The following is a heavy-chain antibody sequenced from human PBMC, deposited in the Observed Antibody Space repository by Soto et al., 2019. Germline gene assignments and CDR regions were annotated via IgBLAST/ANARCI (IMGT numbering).Heavy chain of an antibody. CDR1: GFTFSSYS. Sequence: EVQLVESGGGLVKPGGSLRLSCAASGFTFSSYSMNWVRQAPGKGLEWVSSISSSSSYIYYADSVKGRFTISRDNAKNSLYLQMNSLRAEDTAVYYCARDGSSSLRYYYYGMDVWGQGTTVTVSS. D-gene: IGHD6-13*01. V-gene: IGHV3-21*01. CDR3: ARDGSSSLRYYYYGMDV. CDR2: ISSSSSYI. J-gene: IGHJ6*02.